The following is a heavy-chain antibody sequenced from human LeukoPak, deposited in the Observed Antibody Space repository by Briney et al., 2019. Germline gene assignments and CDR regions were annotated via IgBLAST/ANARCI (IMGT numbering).Heavy chain of an antibody. V-gene: IGHV3-23*01. Sequence: GGSLRLACAGSGFTFSSYAMTWVRQAPGKGLEWVSAISGSGGSTYYADSVKGRFTISRDNSKNTLYLQMNSLRAEDTAVYYCAKDRPTVVTRRHYFDYWGQGILVTVSS. CDR1: GFTFSSYA. J-gene: IGHJ4*02. CDR2: ISGSGGST. CDR3: AKDRPTVVTRRHYFDY. D-gene: IGHD4-23*01.